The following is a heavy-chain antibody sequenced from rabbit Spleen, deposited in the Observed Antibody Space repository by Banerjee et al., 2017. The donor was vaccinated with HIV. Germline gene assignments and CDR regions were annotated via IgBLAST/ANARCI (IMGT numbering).Heavy chain of an antibody. CDR1: GFTLSSYY. CDR3: ARDTGSSFSTYGMDL. D-gene: IGHD8-1*01. CDR2: IDPVFGIT. J-gene: IGHJ6*01. V-gene: IGHV1S7*01. Sequence: QLEESGGDLVKPEGSLKLSCKASGFTLSSYYMNWVRQAPGKGLEWIGYIDPVFGITNYANSVKGRFTISRDNTQNTLYLHLNSLTAADTATYFCARDTGSSFSTYGMDLWGPGTLVTVS.